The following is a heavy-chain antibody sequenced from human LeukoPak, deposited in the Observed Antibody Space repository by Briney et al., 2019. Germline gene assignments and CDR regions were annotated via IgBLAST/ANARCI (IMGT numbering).Heavy chain of an antibody. V-gene: IGHV3-48*04. CDR2: ISSSSSTI. D-gene: IGHD4-17*01. J-gene: IGHJ4*02. CDR1: GFTSSSYS. CDR3: AKYGMTTVTYIDY. Sequence: GGSLRLSCAASGFTSSSYSMNWVRQAPGKGLEWVSYISSSSSTIYYADSVKGRFTISRDNAKNSLYLQMNSLRAEDTAVYYCAKYGMTTVTYIDYWGQGTLDTVSS.